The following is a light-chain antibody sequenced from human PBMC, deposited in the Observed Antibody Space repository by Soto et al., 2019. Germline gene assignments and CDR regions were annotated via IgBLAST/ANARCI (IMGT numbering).Light chain of an antibody. V-gene: IGKV1-5*03. CDR3: QHYNSYART. CDR1: QSIDSW. CDR2: KAS. Sequence: DIQMTQSPSTLSASIGDRVTITCRASQSIDSWLAWYQQKPGKAPKLMIDKASSLQTGVPSRFSGSGSGTEFTLTISSQQPDDFATYDCQHYNSYARTFGQGTKVEVK. J-gene: IGKJ1*01.